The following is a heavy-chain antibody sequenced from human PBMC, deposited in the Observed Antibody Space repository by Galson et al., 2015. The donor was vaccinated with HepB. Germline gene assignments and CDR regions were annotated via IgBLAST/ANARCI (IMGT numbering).Heavy chain of an antibody. J-gene: IGHJ6*02. D-gene: IGHD2-15*01. V-gene: IGHV3-7*03. CDR3: ARDPLYGDYYYGMDV. CDR2: IKQDGSEK. CDR1: GFTFSSYW. Sequence: SLRLSCAASGFTFSSYWMSWVRQAPGKGLEWVANIKQDGSEKYYVDSVKGRFTISRDNAKNSLYLQMNSLRAEDTAVYYCARDPLYGDYYYGMDVWGQGTTVTVSS.